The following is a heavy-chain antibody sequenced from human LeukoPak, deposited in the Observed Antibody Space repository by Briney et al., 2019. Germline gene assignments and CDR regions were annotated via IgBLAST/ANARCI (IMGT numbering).Heavy chain of an antibody. CDR1: GGSFSGYY. D-gene: IGHD1-26*01. V-gene: IGHV4-34*01. CDR3: ARPSYSGSLDAFDI. CDR2: INHSGST. J-gene: IGHJ3*02. Sequence: SETLSLTCAVCGGSFSGYYWSWIRQPPGKGVEWIGEINHSGSTSHNPSLKSRVTISVDTSKNQFSLKLSSVTAADTAVYYCARPSYSGSLDAFDIWGQGTMVTVSS.